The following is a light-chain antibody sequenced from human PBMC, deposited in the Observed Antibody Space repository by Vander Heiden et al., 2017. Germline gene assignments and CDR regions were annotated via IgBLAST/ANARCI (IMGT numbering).Light chain of an antibody. J-gene: IGLJ3*02. Sequence: QSVMTQPPSASGTPGQRVTISCSGTRSNIGNNYVYWYQQFPGTAPKLLIYKNSHRPSGGPDRFSGSRSGTSAYLDISGLRSEDEADYYCAAWDESRSGWVFGGGTKLTVL. CDR2: KNS. V-gene: IGLV1-47*01. CDR3: AAWDESRSGWV. CDR1: RSNIGNNY.